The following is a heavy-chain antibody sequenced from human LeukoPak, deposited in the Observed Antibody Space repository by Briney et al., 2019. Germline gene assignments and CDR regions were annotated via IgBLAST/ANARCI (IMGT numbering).Heavy chain of an antibody. CDR1: GGSISSSSYY. D-gene: IGHD1-26*01. J-gene: IGHJ4*02. V-gene: IGHV4-39*01. CDR3: ARHVRRKWEPPTHFDY. CDR2: IYYSGST. Sequence: SQTLSLTCTVSGGSISSSSYYWGWIRQPPGKGLEWIGSIYYSGSTYYNPSLKSRVTISVDTSKNQFSLKLSSVIAADTAVYYCARHVRRKWEPPTHFDYWGQGTLVTVSS.